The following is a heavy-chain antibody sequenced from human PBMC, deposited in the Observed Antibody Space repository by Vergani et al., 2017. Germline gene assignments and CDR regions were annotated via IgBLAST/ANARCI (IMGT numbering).Heavy chain of an antibody. Sequence: QVQLVQSGAEVKKPGASVKVSCKASGYTFTSYGISWVRQAPGQGLEWMGWISAYNGNTNYAQKLQGRVTMTTDTSTSTAYMELRRLSADDTAVYYCAREWGCTNGVCYRSDYYYYGMDVWGQGTTVTVSS. V-gene: IGHV1-18*01. CDR1: GYTFTSYG. CDR3: AREWGCTNGVCYRSDYYYYGMDV. J-gene: IGHJ6*02. CDR2: ISAYNGNT. D-gene: IGHD2-8*01.